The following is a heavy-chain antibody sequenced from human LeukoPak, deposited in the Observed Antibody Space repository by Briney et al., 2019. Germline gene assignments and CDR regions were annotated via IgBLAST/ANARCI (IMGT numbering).Heavy chain of an antibody. J-gene: IGHJ4*02. D-gene: IGHD6-13*01. CDR1: GFTLSSYA. Sequence: GGSLRLSCAASGFTLSSYAMSWVRQAPGKGLEWVSAISGSGGSTYYADSVKGRFTISRDNSKNTLYLQMDSLRAEDTAVYYCAKDSSSWSFDYWGQGTLVTVSS. V-gene: IGHV3-23*01. CDR2: ISGSGGST. CDR3: AKDSSSWSFDY.